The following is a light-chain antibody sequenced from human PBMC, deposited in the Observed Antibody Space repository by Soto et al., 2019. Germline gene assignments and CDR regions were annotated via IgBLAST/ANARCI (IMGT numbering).Light chain of an antibody. CDR2: EVS. V-gene: IGLV2-14*01. Sequence: QSALTQPASVSGSPGQSITISCTGTSSDIGGYNYVSWYQQHPGKAPKLMIYEVSNRPSGVSNRFSGSKSGNTASLTISGPQAEDEADYSCSSYTSSTPYVVFGGGTKLTVL. CDR1: SSDIGGYNY. CDR3: SSYTSSTPYVV. J-gene: IGLJ2*01.